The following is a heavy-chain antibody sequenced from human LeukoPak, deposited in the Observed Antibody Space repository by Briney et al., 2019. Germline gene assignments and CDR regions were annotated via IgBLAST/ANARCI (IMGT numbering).Heavy chain of an antibody. D-gene: IGHD3-10*01. Sequence: GESLKISCKGSGYSFTSYWIGWVRQMPGKGLEWMGIIYPGDSDTRYSPSFQGQVTISADKSISTAYLQWSSLKASDTAMYYCARHARVPSSLWFGEPTNANWFDPWGQGTLVTVSS. J-gene: IGHJ5*02. CDR2: IYPGDSDT. CDR3: ARHARVPSSLWFGEPTNANWFDP. V-gene: IGHV5-51*01. CDR1: GYSFTSYW.